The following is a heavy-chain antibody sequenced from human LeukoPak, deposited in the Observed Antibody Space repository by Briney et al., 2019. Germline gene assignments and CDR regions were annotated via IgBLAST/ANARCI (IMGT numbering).Heavy chain of an antibody. J-gene: IGHJ4*02. D-gene: IGHD4-17*01. CDR2: IYYSGST. CDR1: GGSISNSSYY. CDR3: ARLAVNTTANVIDY. Sequence: PSETLSLTCTVSGGSISNSSYYWGWIRQPPGKGLEWIGSIYYSGSTYYNPSLKSRVTISVDTSKNQFSLKLSSVTAADTAVYYCARLAVNTTANVIDYWGQGTLVTVSS. V-gene: IGHV4-39*01.